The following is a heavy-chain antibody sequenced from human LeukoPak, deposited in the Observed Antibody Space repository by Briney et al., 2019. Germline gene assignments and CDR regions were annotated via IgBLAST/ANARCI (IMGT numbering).Heavy chain of an antibody. V-gene: IGHV3-7*03. CDR2: IKQDGSEK. J-gene: IGHJ4*02. Sequence: GGSLRLSCAASGLTFDMYWLTWVRQAPGKGLEWVANIKQDGSEKNYVDSMKGRFTISRDNTKNSLYLQMNDLRDEDTAVYHCVSRRCSITACYVSSLYCFDCWGQGTRVTVSS. CDR3: VSRRCSITACYVSSLYCFDC. CDR1: GLTFDMYW. D-gene: IGHD2-2*01.